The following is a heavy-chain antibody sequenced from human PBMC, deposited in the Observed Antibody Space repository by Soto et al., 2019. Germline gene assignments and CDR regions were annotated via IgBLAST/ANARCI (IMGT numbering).Heavy chain of an antibody. CDR3: ARPGYYYDSSSVWFDP. V-gene: IGHV1-2*02. Sequence: ASVKVSCKASGYTFTGYYMHWVRQAPGQGLEWMGWINPSSGGANYAQKFQGRVTMTRDTSISTAYMELSRLRSDDTAVYYCARPGYYYDSSSVWFDPWGQGTLVTVSS. CDR1: GYTFTGYY. J-gene: IGHJ5*02. D-gene: IGHD3-22*01. CDR2: INPSSGGA.